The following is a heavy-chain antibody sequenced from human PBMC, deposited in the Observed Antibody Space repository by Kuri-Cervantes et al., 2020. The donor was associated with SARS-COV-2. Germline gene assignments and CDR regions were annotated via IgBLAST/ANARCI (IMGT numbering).Heavy chain of an antibody. V-gene: IGHV1-69*04. D-gene: IGHD5-18*01. CDR2: IIPILGIA. CDR1: GGTFSSYA. CDR3: AREGIQLWLRYYYYYMDV. J-gene: IGHJ6*03. Sequence: SVKVSCKASGGTFSSYAISWVRQAPGQGLEWMGRIIPILGIANYAQKSQGRVTITADKSTSTAYMELSSLRSEDTAVYYCAREGIQLWLRYYYYYMDVWGKGTTVTVSS.